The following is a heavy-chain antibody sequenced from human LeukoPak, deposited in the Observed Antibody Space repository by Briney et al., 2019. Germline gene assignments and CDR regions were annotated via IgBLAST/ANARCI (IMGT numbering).Heavy chain of an antibody. Sequence: GESLKISCKGSGYSFTSYRIGWVRQMPGKGLEWMGIIYPGDSDTRYSPSFQGQVTISADKSISTAYLQWSSLKASDTAMYYCARLGYQWVGPSTSNYYYYMDVWGKGTTVTISS. J-gene: IGHJ6*03. V-gene: IGHV5-51*01. CDR3: ARLGYQWVGPSTSNYYYYMDV. CDR1: GYSFTSYR. CDR2: IYPGDSDT. D-gene: IGHD6-19*01.